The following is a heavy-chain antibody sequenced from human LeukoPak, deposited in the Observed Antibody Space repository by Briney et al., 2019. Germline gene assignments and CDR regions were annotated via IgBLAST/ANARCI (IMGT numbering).Heavy chain of an antibody. Sequence: GGSLKISCKGSGYSFTSYWIGWVRQMPGKGLEWVGIIYPGDSDTRYSPSFQGQVTISADKSISTAYLQWSSLKASDTAMYYCARGLRFLEWLLDAFDIWGQGTMVTVSS. J-gene: IGHJ3*02. CDR1: GYSFTSYW. CDR3: ARGLRFLEWLLDAFDI. V-gene: IGHV5-51*01. CDR2: IYPGDSDT. D-gene: IGHD3-3*01.